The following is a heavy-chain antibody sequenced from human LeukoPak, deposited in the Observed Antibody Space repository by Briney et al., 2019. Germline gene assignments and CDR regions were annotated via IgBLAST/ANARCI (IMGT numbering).Heavy chain of an antibody. CDR2: IYSGGST. CDR3: ARDKDDSSATLGY. CDR1: GFTVSSNY. J-gene: IGHJ4*02. Sequence: GGSLRLSCAASGFTVSSNYMSWVRQAPGKGLEWVSVIYSGGSTYYADSVKGRFTISRDNSKNTLYLQMNSLRAEDTAVYYCARDKDDSSATLGYWGQGTLVTVSS. V-gene: IGHV3-53*01. D-gene: IGHD3-22*01.